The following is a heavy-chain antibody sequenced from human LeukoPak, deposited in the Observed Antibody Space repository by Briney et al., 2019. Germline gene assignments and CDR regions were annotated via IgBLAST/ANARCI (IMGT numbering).Heavy chain of an antibody. D-gene: IGHD5-24*01. J-gene: IGHJ4*02. CDR3: ARGLRRDGYNLVY. CDR1: GYTFTSYD. CDR2: MNPNSGNT. Sequence: GASVKVSCKASGYTFTSYDINWVRQATGQGLEWMGWMNPNSGNTGYAQKFQGRVTMTRNTSISTAYMELSSLRSEDTAAYYCARGLRRDGYNLVYWGQGTLVTVSS. V-gene: IGHV1-8*01.